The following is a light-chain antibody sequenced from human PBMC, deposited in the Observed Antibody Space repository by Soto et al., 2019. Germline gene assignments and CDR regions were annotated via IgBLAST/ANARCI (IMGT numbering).Light chain of an antibody. Sequence: EILLTQSPGTLSLSPGERATPSCRASQSVSPSSLAWYQQRPGQSPRLLIYGASSRATGIPDRFSGSGSGTEFTLTISSLQSEDFAVYYCQQYNNWPPWTFGQGTKVDIK. CDR1: QSVSPSS. CDR2: GAS. V-gene: IGKV3-20*01. CDR3: QQYNNWPPWT. J-gene: IGKJ1*01.